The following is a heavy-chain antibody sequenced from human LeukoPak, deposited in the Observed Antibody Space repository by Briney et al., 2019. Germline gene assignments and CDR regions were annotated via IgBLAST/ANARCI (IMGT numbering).Heavy chain of an antibody. CDR3: AKDHYYDSSGTNWFDP. CDR2: IKQDGSEK. J-gene: IGHJ5*02. Sequence: GGSLRLSCAASGFTFSSYAMSWVRQAPGKGLEWVANIKQDGSEKYYVDSVKGRFTISRDNAKNSLYLQMNSLRAEDTALYYCAKDHYYDSSGTNWFDPWGQGTLVTVSS. CDR1: GFTFSSYA. D-gene: IGHD3-22*01. V-gene: IGHV3-7*03.